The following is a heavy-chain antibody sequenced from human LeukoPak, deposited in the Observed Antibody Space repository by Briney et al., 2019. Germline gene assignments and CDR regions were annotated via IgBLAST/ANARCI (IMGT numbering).Heavy chain of an antibody. V-gene: IGHV1-46*01. CDR3: ARDRYYDSIGYHFDY. J-gene: IGHJ4*02. Sequence: GASVKVSCKASGYTFTSYYMHWVRQAPGEGLEWMGIISPSGGSTSYAQKFQGRVTMTRDTSTSTVYMELSSLRSEDTAVYYCARDRYYDSIGYHFDYWGQGTLVTVSS. D-gene: IGHD3-22*01. CDR1: GYTFTSYY. CDR2: ISPSGGST.